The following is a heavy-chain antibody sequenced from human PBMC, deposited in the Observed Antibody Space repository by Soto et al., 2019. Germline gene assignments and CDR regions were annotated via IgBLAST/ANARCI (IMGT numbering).Heavy chain of an antibody. V-gene: IGHV1-69*01. CDR1: GGTFSSYA. J-gene: IGHJ4*02. D-gene: IGHD2-15*01. Sequence: QVQLVQSGAEVKKPGSSVKVSCKASGGTFSSYAISWVRQAPGQGLEWMGGIIPIFGTANYAQKFQGRVTITADEGARTAYMELSSRRSENTAVYYCARQHCSGGSCYSSDYFDYWGEGTLVAVSS. CDR3: ARQHCSGGSCYSSDYFDY. CDR2: IIPIFGTA.